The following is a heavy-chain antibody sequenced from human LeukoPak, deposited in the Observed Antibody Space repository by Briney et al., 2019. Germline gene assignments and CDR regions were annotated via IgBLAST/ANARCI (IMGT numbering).Heavy chain of an antibody. D-gene: IGHD3-10*01. V-gene: IGHV4-59*08. CDR3: ARHSAPTMVRGVNYYYYYMDV. Sequence: SETLSLTCTVSGGSISSYYWSWIRQPPGKGLEWIGYIYYSGSTNYNPSLKSRVTISVDTSKNQFSLKLSSVTAADTAVYYCARHSAPTMVRGVNYYYYYMDVWGRGTTVTVSS. J-gene: IGHJ6*03. CDR2: IYYSGST. CDR1: GGSISSYY.